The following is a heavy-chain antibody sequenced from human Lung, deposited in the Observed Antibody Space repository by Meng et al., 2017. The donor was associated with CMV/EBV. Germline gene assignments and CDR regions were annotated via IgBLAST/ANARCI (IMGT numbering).Heavy chain of an antibody. CDR3: TTDWR. Sequence: GESLKISCAASGFTFSDAWMSWVRQAPGKGLEWVGRVKSETDGGTRGYAAPVKDRFTISRDDSKNTVYLQMTNLKAEDTAIYYCTTDWRWGQGALVTVSS. V-gene: IGHV3-15*01. CDR1: GFTFSDAW. CDR2: VKSETDGGTR. J-gene: IGHJ4*02.